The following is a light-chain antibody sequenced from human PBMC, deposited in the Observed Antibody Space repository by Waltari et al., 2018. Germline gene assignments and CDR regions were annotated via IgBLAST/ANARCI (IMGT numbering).Light chain of an antibody. CDR2: RGN. CDR1: SSNIGSNY. V-gene: IGLV1-47*01. J-gene: IGLJ2*01. CDR3: AAWDDSLSGVV. Sequence: QSVLTQPPSASGTPGQRVTISCSGRSSNIGSNYVYWYQQLPGTAPKLLIYRGNQRPSGVPDRFSGSKSGTSASLAISGLRSEDEADYHCAAWDDSLSGVVFGGGTKLTVL.